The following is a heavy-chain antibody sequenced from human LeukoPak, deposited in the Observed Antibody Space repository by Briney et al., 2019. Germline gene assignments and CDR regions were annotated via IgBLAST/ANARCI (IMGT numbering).Heavy chain of an antibody. V-gene: IGHV1-69*05. J-gene: IGHJ4*02. Sequence: ASVKVSCKASRGTFSSYVISWVRQAPGQGLEWMGGIIPIFGTANYAQKFQGRVTITTDESTSTAYMELSSLRSEDTAVYYCATAGGSSGYHNFDYWGQGTLVTV. CDR2: IIPIFGTA. CDR3: ATAGGSSGYHNFDY. D-gene: IGHD3-22*01. CDR1: RGTFSSYV.